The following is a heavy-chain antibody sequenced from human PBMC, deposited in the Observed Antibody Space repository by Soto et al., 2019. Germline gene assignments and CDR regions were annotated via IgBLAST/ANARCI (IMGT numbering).Heavy chain of an antibody. J-gene: IGHJ4*02. CDR1: GGSFSGYY. CDR3: ARGWGRIFDY. D-gene: IGHD7-27*01. V-gene: IGHV4-34*01. CDR2: INHSGST. Sequence: QVQLQQWGAGPLKPSETLSLTCAVYGGSFSGYYWNWIRQPPGKGLEWIGEINHSGSTNYNPSLKSRVPLSVDTSKNQFSLKLSSVTAADTAVYYCARGWGRIFDYWGQGTLVTVSS.